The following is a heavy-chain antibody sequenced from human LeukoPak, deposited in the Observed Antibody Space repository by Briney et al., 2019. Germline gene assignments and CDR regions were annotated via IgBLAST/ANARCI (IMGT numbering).Heavy chain of an antibody. J-gene: IGHJ6*02. V-gene: IGHV1-2*02. CDR1: GYTFTGYY. CDR2: INPNSGGT. D-gene: IGHD2-2*01. CDR3: ARVDCSSTSCHNYYYYGMDV. Sequence: ASVKVSCKASGYTFTGYYMHWVRQAPGQGLEWMGWINPNSGGTNYAQKFQGRVTMTRDTSISTAYMELSSLRSEDTAVYYCARVDCSSTSCHNYYYYGMDVWGQGTTVTVSS.